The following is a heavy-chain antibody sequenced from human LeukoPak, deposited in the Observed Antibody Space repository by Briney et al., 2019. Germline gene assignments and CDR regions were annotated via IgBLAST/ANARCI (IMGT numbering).Heavy chain of an antibody. J-gene: IGHJ3*02. CDR3: ARDWVAGVPFDAFDI. CDR2: IKEDGSEK. D-gene: IGHD3-10*01. CDR1: GFTLSSYC. V-gene: IGHV3-7*01. Sequence: GGSLRLSCAASGFTLSSYCMSWVRQAPGKGLEWVANIKEDGSEKCYVDSVEGRFTISRDNAKNSLYLHMNSLTAEDTAMYYCARDWVAGVPFDAFDIWGQGTMVSVSS.